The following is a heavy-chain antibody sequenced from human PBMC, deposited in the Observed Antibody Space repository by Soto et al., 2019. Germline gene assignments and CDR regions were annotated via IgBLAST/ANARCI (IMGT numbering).Heavy chain of an antibody. CDR1: GFTFSSYA. Sequence: QVQLVESGGGVVQPGRSLRLSCAASGFTFSSYAMHWVRQAPGKGLEWVAVISYDGSNKYYADSVKGRFTISRDNSKNTLYLQMNSLRAEDTAVYYCARGVNTVAGTYFQHWGQGTLVTVSS. D-gene: IGHD6-19*01. V-gene: IGHV3-30-3*01. CDR2: ISYDGSNK. CDR3: ARGVNTVAGTYFQH. J-gene: IGHJ1*01.